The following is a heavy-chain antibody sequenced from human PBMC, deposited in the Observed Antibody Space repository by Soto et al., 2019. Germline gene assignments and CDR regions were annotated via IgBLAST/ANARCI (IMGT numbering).Heavy chain of an antibody. V-gene: IGHV1-46*01. Sequence: QVQLVQSGTEVKKPGASVKVSCKASGYTFTSYNMHWVRQAPGQGLEWMGIINPGGGSPSYAQKFRGRVPMTRDTSTTTVYMELSSLTSEDPAVYYCARYTSSWYRVDYWGQGTLVTVSS. CDR1: GYTFTSYN. J-gene: IGHJ4*02. CDR3: ARYTSSWYRVDY. D-gene: IGHD6-13*01. CDR2: INPGGGSP.